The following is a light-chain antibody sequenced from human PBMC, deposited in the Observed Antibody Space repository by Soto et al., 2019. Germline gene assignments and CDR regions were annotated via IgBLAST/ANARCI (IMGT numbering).Light chain of an antibody. Sequence: EIVMTQSPGTLSESPGERATLSCWASQSVSSNLAWYQQKPGQAPRLLIYDASTRATGIPARFSGSGSGTEFTLIISSLQSEDFAFYYCQQHNDWPLTFGQGTKLEIK. J-gene: IGKJ2*01. CDR2: DAS. V-gene: IGKV3-15*01. CDR1: QSVSSN. CDR3: QQHNDWPLT.